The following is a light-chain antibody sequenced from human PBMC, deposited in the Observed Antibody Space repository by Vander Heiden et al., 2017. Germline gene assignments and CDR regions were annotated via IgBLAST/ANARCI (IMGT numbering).Light chain of an antibody. CDR2: AAS. J-gene: IGKJ4*01. V-gene: IGKV1-9*01. Sequence: DIQLTQSPSFLSASVGDRVTITCRASQDISSYLAWYQQKPGEAPKLLIYAASTLQSGVPSRFSGSGSGTEFTLTISSLQPEDFATYYCQQLNSYPLTFGGGTKVEIK. CDR3: QQLNSYPLT. CDR1: QDISSY.